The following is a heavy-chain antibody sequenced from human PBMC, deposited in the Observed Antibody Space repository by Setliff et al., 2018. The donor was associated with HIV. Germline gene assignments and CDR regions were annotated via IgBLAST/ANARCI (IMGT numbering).Heavy chain of an antibody. J-gene: IGHJ4*02. D-gene: IGHD3-3*01. Sequence: SETLSLTCNVSGDSLNTSYWSWIRQSGGKGMEWIGRIYASGKTTFNPSLKSRVRMSVDTSKNQFSLKLTSVTASDTAVYYCARGNNDLESFDYWGQGALVTVSS. CDR3: ARGNNDLESFDY. CDR1: GDSLNTSY. V-gene: IGHV4-4*07. CDR2: IYASGKT.